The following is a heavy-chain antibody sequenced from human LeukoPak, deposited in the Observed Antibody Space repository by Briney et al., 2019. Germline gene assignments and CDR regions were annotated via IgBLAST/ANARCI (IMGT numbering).Heavy chain of an antibody. V-gene: IGHV3-23*01. CDR3: AKDREGYYYSFAMDV. J-gene: IGHJ6*02. CDR2: INGIGAST. CDR1: GFSFTNYG. Sequence: GGPLRLSCAASGFSFTNYGMAWVRQAPGKGLEWLSAINGIGASTYYADSVQGRFTISRDNSKNTLYLQMNSLRAEDTAVYFCAKDREGYYYSFAMDVWGQGTTVTVSS.